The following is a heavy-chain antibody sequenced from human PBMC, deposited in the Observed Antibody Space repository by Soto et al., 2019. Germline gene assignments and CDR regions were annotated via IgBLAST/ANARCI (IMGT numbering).Heavy chain of an antibody. CDR3: ARGMTPPGAPAWYYFDS. CDR2: FSLSGTT. CDR1: GASIAGSSY. Sequence: QVQLQESGPGLMKPSETLSLTCSVSGASIAGSSYWSWIRQPAGKGLEWIGRFSLSGTTNYSPSLRSRVTMSADVSKNQFSLRLTYVTAADTALYYCARGMTPPGAPAWYYFDSWGQGHLVTVSS. V-gene: IGHV4-4*07. J-gene: IGHJ4*02. D-gene: IGHD2-8*02.